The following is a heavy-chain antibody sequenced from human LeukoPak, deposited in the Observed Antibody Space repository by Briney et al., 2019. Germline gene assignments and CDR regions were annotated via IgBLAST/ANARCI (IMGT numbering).Heavy chain of an antibody. V-gene: IGHV3-48*02. Sequence: GGSLRLSCAASGFTFSSYSMNWVRQAPGKGLEWVSYISSTGSTIYYADSVKGRFTISRDNAKNSLYLQMNSLRDEDTAVFYCARDCSANYDNSGYYNSYFYGMDVWGQGTTVTVSS. D-gene: IGHD3-22*01. CDR1: GFTFSSYS. J-gene: IGHJ6*02. CDR3: ARDCSANYDNSGYYNSYFYGMDV. CDR2: ISSTGSTI.